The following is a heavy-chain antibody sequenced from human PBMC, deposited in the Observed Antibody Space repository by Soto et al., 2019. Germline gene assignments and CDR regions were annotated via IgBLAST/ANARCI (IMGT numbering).Heavy chain of an antibody. V-gene: IGHV1-2*04. J-gene: IGHJ6*03. Sequence: GASVKVSCKASGYTFTGYYMHWVRQAPGQGLERMGWINPNSGGTNYAQKFQGWVTLTRDTSISTAYMELSRLRSDDTAVYYCARDRGSSSWSQKYYYYYMDVWGKGTTVTVSS. D-gene: IGHD6-13*01. CDR3: ARDRGSSSWSQKYYYYYMDV. CDR1: GYTFTGYY. CDR2: INPNSGGT.